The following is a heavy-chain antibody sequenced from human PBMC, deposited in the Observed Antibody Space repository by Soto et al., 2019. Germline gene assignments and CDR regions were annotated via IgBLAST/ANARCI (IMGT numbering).Heavy chain of an antibody. CDR2: ISYDGSNK. Sequence: QVQLVESGGGVVQPGRSPRLSCAASGFTFSSYAMHWVRQAPGKGLEWVAVISYDGSNKYYADSVKGRFTISRDNSKNTLYLQMNSLRAEDTAVYYCARGRTALNWFDPWGQGTLVTVSS. D-gene: IGHD4-17*01. CDR3: ARGRTALNWFDP. CDR1: GFTFSSYA. V-gene: IGHV3-30-3*01. J-gene: IGHJ5*02.